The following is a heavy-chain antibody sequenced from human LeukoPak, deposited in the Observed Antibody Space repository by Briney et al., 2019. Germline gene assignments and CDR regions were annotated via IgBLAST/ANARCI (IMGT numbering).Heavy chain of an antibody. D-gene: IGHD6-13*01. CDR2: INPNSIGT. Sequence: ASVKVSCKASGYTFTGYYMHWVRQAPGQGLEWMGWINPNSIGTNYAQKFQGRVTMTRDTSISTAYMELTRLTSDDTAVYYCATKRGNSWYLDYWGQGTLVTVSS. CDR3: ATKRGNSWYLDY. CDR1: GYTFTGYY. V-gene: IGHV1-2*02. J-gene: IGHJ4*02.